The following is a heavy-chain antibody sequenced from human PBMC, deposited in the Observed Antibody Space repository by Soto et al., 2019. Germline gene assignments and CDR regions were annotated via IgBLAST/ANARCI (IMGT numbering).Heavy chain of an antibody. CDR2: TYYRSKWYN. D-gene: IGHD3-3*01. CDR3: ARADRITIFGVVIIMDDYYYYGMDV. Sequence: PSQTLSLTCAISGDSVSSNSAAWNWIRQSPSRGLEWLGRTYYRSKWYNDYAVSVKSRITINPDTSKNQFSLQLNSVTPEDTAVYYCARADRITIFGVVIIMDDYYYYGMDVWGQGTTVTVSS. J-gene: IGHJ6*02. V-gene: IGHV6-1*01. CDR1: GDSVSSNSAA.